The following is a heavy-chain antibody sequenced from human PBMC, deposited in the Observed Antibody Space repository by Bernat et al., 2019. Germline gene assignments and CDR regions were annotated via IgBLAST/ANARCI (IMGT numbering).Heavy chain of an antibody. V-gene: IGHV3-23*01. D-gene: IGHD2-15*01. CDR2: ISGSAGST. CDR3: AKQGAGSCYSHLDS. CDR1: GFTFSSYA. J-gene: IGHJ4*02. Sequence: EVQLLESGGGLVQPGGSLRLSCAASGFTFSSYAMSWVRQAPGKGLEWVSAISGSAGSTYYADSVKGRFTISRDNSKNTLYLQMNSLRAEDTAVYYCAKQGAGSCYSHLDSWGQGTLVTVSS.